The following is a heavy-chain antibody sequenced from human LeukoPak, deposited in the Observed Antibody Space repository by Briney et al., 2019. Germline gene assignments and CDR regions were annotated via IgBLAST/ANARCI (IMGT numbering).Heavy chain of an antibody. D-gene: IGHD3-22*01. Sequence: SETLSLTCTVSGGSISSYFWSWVRQPPGKGLEWIGYIYCSGSTNYNPSLKSRVTISVDTSKNQFSLKLSSVTAADTAVYYCARHFYDSSGYGAFDIWGQGTMVTVSS. CDR2: IYCSGST. J-gene: IGHJ3*02. V-gene: IGHV4-59*08. CDR3: ARHFYDSSGYGAFDI. CDR1: GGSISSYF.